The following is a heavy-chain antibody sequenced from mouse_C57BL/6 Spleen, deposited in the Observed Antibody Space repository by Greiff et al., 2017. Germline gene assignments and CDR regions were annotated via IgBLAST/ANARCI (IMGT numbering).Heavy chain of an antibody. J-gene: IGHJ3*01. D-gene: IGHD2-5*01. Sequence: VQLQQPGAELVMPGASVKLSCKASGYTFTSYWMHWVKQRPGQGLEWIGEFDPSDSYTNYNQKFKGKSTLTVDKSSSTAYMQLSSLTSEDSAVYYCATRDYSNYGFAYWGQGTLVNVSA. V-gene: IGHV1-69*01. CDR1: GYTFTSYW. CDR3: ATRDYSNYGFAY. CDR2: FDPSDSYT.